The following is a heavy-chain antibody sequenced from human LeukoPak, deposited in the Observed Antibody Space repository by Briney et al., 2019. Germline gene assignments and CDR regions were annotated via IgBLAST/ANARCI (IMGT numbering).Heavy chain of an antibody. J-gene: IGHJ5*02. Sequence: RTGGSLRLSCAASGFTFSDYGIHWVRQAPGKGLEWVALIWFDGSDESYAASVKGRFTISRDNSKNTLYLQMNILRAEDTAVYYCARDGGYCRSTGCEDVNWFDPWGQGTLVTVSS. CDR3: ARDGGYCRSTGCEDVNWFDP. D-gene: IGHD2-2*01. V-gene: IGHV3-33*01. CDR2: IWFDGSDE. CDR1: GFTFSDYG.